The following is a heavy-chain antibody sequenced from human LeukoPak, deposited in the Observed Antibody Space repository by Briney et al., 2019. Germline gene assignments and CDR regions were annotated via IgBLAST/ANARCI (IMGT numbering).Heavy chain of an antibody. CDR1: GFTVSSSY. Sequence: GGPLRLSCAASGFTVSSSYMSWVRQAPGQGLEWVSSISSSGDNTYYADSVKGRFAISRDNSKNTMYLQMNSLRAEDTAVYCCAKAQYCGSSSCYTWFGPWGQGTLVTVSS. V-gene: IGHV3-23*01. CDR2: ISSSGDNT. J-gene: IGHJ5*02. CDR3: AKAQYCGSSSCYTWFGP. D-gene: IGHD2-2*02.